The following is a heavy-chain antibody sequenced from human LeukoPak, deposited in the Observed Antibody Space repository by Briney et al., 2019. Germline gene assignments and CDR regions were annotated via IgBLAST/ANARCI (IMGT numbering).Heavy chain of an antibody. J-gene: IGHJ4*02. CDR3: ARAAS. CDR1: GFTVSSNY. V-gene: IGHV3-7*01. Sequence: TGGSLRLSCAASGFTVSSNYMSWVRQAPGKGLEWVANIKQDGSEKYYVDSVKGRFTISRDNAKNSLYLQMNSLRAEDTAVYYCARAASWGQGTLVTVSS. D-gene: IGHD2-15*01. CDR2: IKQDGSEK.